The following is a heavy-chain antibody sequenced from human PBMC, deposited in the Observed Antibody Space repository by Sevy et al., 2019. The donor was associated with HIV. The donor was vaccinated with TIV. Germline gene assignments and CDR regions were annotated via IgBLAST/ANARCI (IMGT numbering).Heavy chain of an antibody. Sequence: ASVKVSCKASGYTFTSYGISWVRQAPGQGLEWMGWISAYNGNTNYAQKLQGRVTMTTDTSTSTAYMELWSLRSDDAAVYYCARDISAITMIVVFPPLVDYWGQGTLVTVSS. CDR1: GYTFTSYG. J-gene: IGHJ4*02. CDR2: ISAYNGNT. V-gene: IGHV1-18*01. D-gene: IGHD3-22*01. CDR3: ARDISAITMIVVFPPLVDY.